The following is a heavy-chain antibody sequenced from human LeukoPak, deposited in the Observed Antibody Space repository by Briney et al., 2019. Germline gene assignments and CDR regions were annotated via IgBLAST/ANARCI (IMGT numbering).Heavy chain of an antibody. CDR3: ARDRIGAYYYYGMDV. V-gene: IGHV3-7*01. J-gene: IGHJ6*02. CDR2: IKQDGSEK. CDR1: GFTFSSYW. Sequence: GGSLRLSCAASGFTFSSYWTSWVRQASGKGLEWVANIKQDGSEKYYVDSVKGRFTISRDNAKNSLYLQMNSLRAEDTAVYYCARDRIGAYYYYGMDVWGQGTTVTVSS. D-gene: IGHD3-10*01.